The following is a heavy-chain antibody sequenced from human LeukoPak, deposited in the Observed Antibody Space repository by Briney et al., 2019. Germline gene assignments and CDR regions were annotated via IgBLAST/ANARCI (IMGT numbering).Heavy chain of an antibody. V-gene: IGHV5-51*01. Sequence: GESLKISCVGSGYSFTSYWIGWVRQMPGKGLEWMGIIYPGDSDTRYSPSFQGQVTISADKSITTAYLQWSSLRASDIAMYYCATGYGSGRGAFDIWGQGTMVTVSS. D-gene: IGHD6-19*01. CDR3: ATGYGSGRGAFDI. CDR2: IYPGDSDT. CDR1: GYSFTSYW. J-gene: IGHJ3*02.